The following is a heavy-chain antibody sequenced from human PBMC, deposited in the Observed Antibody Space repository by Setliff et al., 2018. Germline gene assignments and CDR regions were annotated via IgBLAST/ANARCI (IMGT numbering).Heavy chain of an antibody. CDR2: ISWDGTKT. V-gene: IGHV3-30*18. J-gene: IGHJ4*02. CDR3: AKKLPGIAAAGGMDY. CDR1: GYTFSSYA. D-gene: IGHD6-13*01. Sequence: GSLRLSCVASGYTFSSYAIHWVRQAPGKGLEWVALISWDGTKTSYADSVRGRFTISRDNSKNTLYLQMNSLRAEDTAVYYCAKKLPGIAAAGGMDYWGQGTLVTVSS.